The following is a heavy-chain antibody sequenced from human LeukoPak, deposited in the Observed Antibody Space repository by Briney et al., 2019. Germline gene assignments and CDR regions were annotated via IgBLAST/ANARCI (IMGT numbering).Heavy chain of an antibody. CDR3: ARGVGAAAGPSPFDY. CDR1: GFTFSNYG. Sequence: GGSLRLSCAASGFTFSNYGMHWVRQAPGKGLEWVAVISYDGSNKYHVDSVKGRFTISRDNSKNTLYLQMNSLRAEDTAVYYCARGVGAAAGPSPFDYWGQGTLVTVSS. D-gene: IGHD6-13*01. J-gene: IGHJ4*02. CDR2: ISYDGSNK. V-gene: IGHV3-30*03.